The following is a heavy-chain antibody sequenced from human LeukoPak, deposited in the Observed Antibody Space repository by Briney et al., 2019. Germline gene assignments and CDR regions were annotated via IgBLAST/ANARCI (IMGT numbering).Heavy chain of an antibody. J-gene: IGHJ6*02. Sequence: GGSLRLSCAASGFTFSSYGMPWVRQAPGKGLEWVAVIWYDGSNKYYADSVKGRFTISRDNSKNTLYLQMNSLRAEDTAVYYCAKDLGSDYYYGMDVWGQGTTVTVSS. CDR2: IWYDGSNK. CDR3: AKDLGSDYYYGMDV. CDR1: GFTFSSYG. D-gene: IGHD7-27*01. V-gene: IGHV3-33*06.